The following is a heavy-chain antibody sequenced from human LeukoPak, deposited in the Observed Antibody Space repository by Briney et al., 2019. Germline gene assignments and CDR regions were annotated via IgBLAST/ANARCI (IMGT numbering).Heavy chain of an antibody. Sequence: GGSLRLSCAASGFTFSNHWMHWVRQVPGKGLVSVSRIHIDENRKTYADSVKGRFTISRDNAKNTLYLQMNSLGVEDTAVYYCVRGSSDWNGMDVWGQGTTVIVSS. CDR3: VRGSSDWNGMDV. V-gene: IGHV3-74*01. D-gene: IGHD6-19*01. CDR1: GFTFSNHW. J-gene: IGHJ6*02. CDR2: IHIDENRK.